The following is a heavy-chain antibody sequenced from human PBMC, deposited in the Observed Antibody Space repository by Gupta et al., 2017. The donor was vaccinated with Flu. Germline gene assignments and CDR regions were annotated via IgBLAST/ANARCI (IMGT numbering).Heavy chain of an antibody. CDR1: GFTFTRHG. V-gene: IGHV3-30*18. Sequence: QVQLVESGGGGVQPGRSLRLSCAASGFTFTRHGINWVRQAPGKGLQWVAVVSYDGNDKMYTESVKDRFTISRDNSKNTVYLQMNSLRVEDTAVYYCAKEINDWSYYYYGMDVWGQGTTVSVSS. CDR3: AKEINDWSYYYYGMDV. J-gene: IGHJ6*02. CDR2: VSYDGNDK. D-gene: IGHD3-10*01.